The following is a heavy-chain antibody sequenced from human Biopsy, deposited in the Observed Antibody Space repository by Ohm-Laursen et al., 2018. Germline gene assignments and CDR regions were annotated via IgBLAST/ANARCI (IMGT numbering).Heavy chain of an antibody. V-gene: IGHV4-31*03. J-gene: IGHJ2*01. CDR1: AASVKTSAYF. D-gene: IGHD3-9*01. CDR2: ISYNERT. CDR3: VREPKTGTAEAWYFDL. Sequence: TLSFTCSVSAASVKTSAYFWAWPRQRPGRGPECIGYISYNERTHYNPSLTSRLAISFDTSNNRISLQLRSVSVADTAVYYCVREPKTGTAEAWYFDLWGRGSPVTVPS.